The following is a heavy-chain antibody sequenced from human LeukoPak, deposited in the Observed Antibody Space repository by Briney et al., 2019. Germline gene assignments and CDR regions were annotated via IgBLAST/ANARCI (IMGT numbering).Heavy chain of an antibody. V-gene: IGHV4-59*01. CDR1: GGSISSYY. D-gene: IGHD3-22*01. J-gene: IGHJ4*02. CDR3: ARVNYDSSGYFFDY. Sequence: SETLSLTCTVSGGSISSYYLSWIRQPPGKGLEWIGYIYYSGSTNYNPSLKSRVTISVDTSKNQFSLKLSSVTAADTAVYYCARVNYDSSGYFFDYWGQRTLVTVSS. CDR2: IYYSGST.